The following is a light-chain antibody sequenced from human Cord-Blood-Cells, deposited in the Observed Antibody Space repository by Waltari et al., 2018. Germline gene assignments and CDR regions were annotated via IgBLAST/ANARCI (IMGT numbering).Light chain of an antibody. V-gene: IGLV3-25*03. J-gene: IGLJ1*01. CDR3: QSADSSGTYV. CDR2: KDS. Sequence: SYELTQPPSVSVSPGQTDRITCSGDAFPQQYASWYQQKPGQAPVLVIYKDSERPSGIPERFSGSSSGTTVTLTISGVQAEDEADYYCQSADSSGTYVFGTGTKVTVL. CDR1: AFPQQY.